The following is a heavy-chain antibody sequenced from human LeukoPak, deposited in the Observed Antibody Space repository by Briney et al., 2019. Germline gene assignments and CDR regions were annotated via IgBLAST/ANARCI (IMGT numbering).Heavy chain of an antibody. V-gene: IGHV3-74*01. CDR1: GFTLSENW. CDR2: IDFEGTGI. J-gene: IGHJ6*02. D-gene: IGHD3-3*01. CDR3: AKPQTYAPPELRFLVYGMDV. Sequence: GGSLRLSCVVSGFTLSENWMHWVRQVPGEGLVWVARIDFEGTGISYADSVKGRFTISRDNSKNTLYLQMNSLRAEDTAVYYCAKPQTYAPPELRFLVYGMDVWGQGTTVTVSS.